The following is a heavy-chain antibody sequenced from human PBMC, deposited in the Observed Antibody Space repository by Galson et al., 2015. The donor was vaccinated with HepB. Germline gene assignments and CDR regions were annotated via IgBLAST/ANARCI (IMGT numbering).Heavy chain of an antibody. Sequence: SLRLSCAASGFTFSSYSMNWVRQAPGKGLEWVSYISSSSSTIYYADSVKGRFTISRDNAKNSLYLQMNSLRAEDTAVYYCARPVAPTYSGYDFDYWGQGTLVTVSS. CDR2: ISSSSSTI. V-gene: IGHV3-48*04. J-gene: IGHJ4*02. CDR3: ARPVAPTYSGYDFDY. CDR1: GFTFSSYS. D-gene: IGHD5-12*01.